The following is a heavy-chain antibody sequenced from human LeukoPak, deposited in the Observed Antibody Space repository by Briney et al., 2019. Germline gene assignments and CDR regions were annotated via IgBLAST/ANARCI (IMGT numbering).Heavy chain of an antibody. CDR2: INHSGST. CDR1: GGSFSGYY. Sequence: KPSETLSLTCAVYGGSFSGYYWSWIRQPPGKGLEWIGEINHSGSTNYNPSLKSRVTISVDTSKNQFSLKLSSVTAADTAVYYCANLYYYYYMDVWGKGTTVTVSS. CDR3: ANLYYYYYMDV. V-gene: IGHV4-34*01. J-gene: IGHJ6*03.